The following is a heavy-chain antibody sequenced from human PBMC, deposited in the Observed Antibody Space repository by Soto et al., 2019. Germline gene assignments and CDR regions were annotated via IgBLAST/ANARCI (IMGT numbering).Heavy chain of an antibody. CDR1: GFTFSSYG. V-gene: IGHV3-33*01. CDR3: ARRKDYGDYYYYGMDV. Sequence: QVQLVESGGGVVQPGRSLRLSCAASGFTFSSYGMHWVRQAPGKGLEGVAVIWYDGSNKYYADSVKGRFTISRDNSKNTLYLKMNSLRAEDTAVYYCARRKDYGDYYYYGMDVWGQGTTVTVSS. CDR2: IWYDGSNK. J-gene: IGHJ6*02. D-gene: IGHD4-17*01.